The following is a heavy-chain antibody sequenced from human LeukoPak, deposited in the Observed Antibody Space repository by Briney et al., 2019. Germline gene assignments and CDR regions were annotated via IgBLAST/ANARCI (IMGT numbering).Heavy chain of an antibody. V-gene: IGHV1-18*01. CDR3: ARVLPVVPAATRFLGWFDP. Sequence: EASVKVSCKASGYTFTSYGINWVRQAPGQGLEWMGWISAYNGNTNYAQKLQGRVTMTTDTSTSTAYMELRSLRSDDTAVYYCARVLPVVPAATRFLGWFDPWGQGTLVTVSS. J-gene: IGHJ5*02. CDR2: ISAYNGNT. CDR1: GYTFTSYG. D-gene: IGHD2-2*01.